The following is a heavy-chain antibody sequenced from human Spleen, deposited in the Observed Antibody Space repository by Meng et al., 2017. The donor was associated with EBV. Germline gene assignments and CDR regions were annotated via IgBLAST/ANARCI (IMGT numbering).Heavy chain of an antibody. V-gene: IGHV4-61*01. D-gene: IGHD4-17*01. CDR3: ATVDYGDYEFDY. J-gene: IGHJ4*02. CDR2: IYDSGSA. CDR1: GGSVSSGIYY. Sequence: QVQLQEPGPGLVKASETLSLMCTVSGGSVSSGIYYWSWIRQPPGKGLEWIGYIYDSGSANYNPSLKSRVTISIDMSKNQFSLKLSSVTAADTAVYYCATVDYGDYEFDYWGQGTLVTVSS.